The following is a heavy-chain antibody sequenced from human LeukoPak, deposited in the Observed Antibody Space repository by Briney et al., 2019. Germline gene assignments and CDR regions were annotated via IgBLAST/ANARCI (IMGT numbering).Heavy chain of an antibody. Sequence: GASLRLSCAVSGFIFSIYTKCWGRHPPGKGLEWVSNICGCGSGDSTTYAASVKGRFTIPRDNSTNTLNLQMYSLRVEDTALYYCVKDGPRAYTSEWYEGDWFDSWGQGTLVTVSS. V-gene: IGHV3-23*01. D-gene: IGHD6-19*01. CDR1: GFIFSIYT. CDR3: VKDGPRAYTSEWYEGDWFDS. J-gene: IGHJ5*01. CDR2: ICGCGSGDST.